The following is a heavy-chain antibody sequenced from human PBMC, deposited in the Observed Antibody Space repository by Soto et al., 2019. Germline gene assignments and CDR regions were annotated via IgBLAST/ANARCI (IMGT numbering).Heavy chain of an antibody. CDR3: ATSYRGYDDHYYYGMDV. D-gene: IGHD5-12*01. CDR1: GYTFTSYA. J-gene: IGHJ6*02. Sequence: QVQLVQSGAEEKKPGASVKVSCKASGYTFTSYAMHWVRQAPGQRLEWMGWINAGNGNTKYSQTFQGRVTITRDTSASTAYMELSSLRSEDTAVYYCATSYRGYDDHYYYGMDVWGQVTPVTVSS. V-gene: IGHV1-3*05. CDR2: INAGNGNT.